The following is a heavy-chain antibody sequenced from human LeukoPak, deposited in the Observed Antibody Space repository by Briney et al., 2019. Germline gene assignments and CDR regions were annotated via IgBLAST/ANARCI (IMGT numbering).Heavy chain of an antibody. CDR2: ISYDGSNK. V-gene: IGHV3-30*18. CDR3: AKESTSRGRDY. J-gene: IGHJ4*02. CDR1: GFTFSSYG. Sequence: GGSLRLSCAASGFTFSSYGMHWVRQAPGKGLEWVAVISYDGSNKYYADPVKGRSTISRDNSKNTLYLQMNSLRAEDTAVYYCAKESTSRGRDYWGQGTLVTVSS. D-gene: IGHD2-2*01.